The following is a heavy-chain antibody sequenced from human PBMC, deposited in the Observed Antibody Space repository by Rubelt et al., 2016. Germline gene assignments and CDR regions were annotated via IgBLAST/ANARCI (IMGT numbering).Heavy chain of an antibody. CDR3: ARFRFCSGGSCETDN. J-gene: IGHJ4*02. CDR2: IYYSGST. CDR1: GGSISSSSYY. D-gene: IGHD2-15*01. Sequence: QLQLQESGPGLVKPSETLSLTCTVSGGSISSSSYYWGWIRQPPGKGLEWIGSIYYSGSTYNNPSLKSRVTISADTSKKQISRKLNSVTAAETAVYYCARFRFCSGGSCETDNWGQGTLVTVSS. V-gene: IGHV4-39*01.